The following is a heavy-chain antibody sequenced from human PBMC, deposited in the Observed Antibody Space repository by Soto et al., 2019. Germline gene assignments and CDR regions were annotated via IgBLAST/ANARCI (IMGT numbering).Heavy chain of an antibody. CDR3: ARGCSSTSCYTHYYYGMDV. CDR1: VSTFSSYS. Sequence: EVQLVESGGGLSKPGGSLRPSCAASVSTFSSYSLNWFRPAQGKGLGRAPSIIRSGGSIYSADSVKGRFTISRDNAKNSLYLQRNSLRADDTAVYYCARGCSSTSCYTHYYYGMDVWGQGTTVTVSS. CDR2: IIRSGGSI. V-gene: IGHV3-21*01. J-gene: IGHJ6*02. D-gene: IGHD2-2*02.